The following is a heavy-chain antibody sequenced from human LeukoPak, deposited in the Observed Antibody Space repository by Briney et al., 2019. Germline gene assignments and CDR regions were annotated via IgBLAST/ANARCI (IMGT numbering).Heavy chain of an antibody. CDR2: IIPISGTT. D-gene: IGHD2-2*01. Sequence: SVKVSCKASGGTFSSYGYSWVRLAPRQGLEWMGGIIPISGTTDYAQKFQGRVTTTADESTSTAYLELSSLGSDDTAVYYCARTAFHCTRAGCYHNWFDSGGQGTLVTVSS. CDR3: ARTAFHCTRAGCYHNWFDS. CDR1: GGTFSSYG. V-gene: IGHV1-69*01. J-gene: IGHJ5*01.